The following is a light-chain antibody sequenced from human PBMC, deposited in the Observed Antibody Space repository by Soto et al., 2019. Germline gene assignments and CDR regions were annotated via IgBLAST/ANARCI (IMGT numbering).Light chain of an antibody. V-gene: IGKV1-9*01. CDR3: QQTNIFPYT. CDR1: QDISSF. CDR2: AAS. J-gene: IGKJ2*01. Sequence: IQLTQSPSSLSASVGDRVTITCRASQDISSFLAWYQQKPGKAPKLLIYAASTLQGAVPSRFSGRGSGTDFSLTISSLQPEDFATYYCQQTNIFPYTFGQGTKLEIK.